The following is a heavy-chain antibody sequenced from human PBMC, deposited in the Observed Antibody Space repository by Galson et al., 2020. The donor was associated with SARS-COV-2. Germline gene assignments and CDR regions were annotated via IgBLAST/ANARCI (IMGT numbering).Heavy chain of an antibody. V-gene: IGHV1-18*01. CDR2: INVYNDNT. Sequence: ASVKVSCKASGYTFSNYVLSWVRQAPGQGLEWMGWINVYNDNTNYAQNLQGRVTMTTDTSTNTAYMEVRSLRSDDTAVYYCARLAYGSKHFDYWGQGTLVTVSS. CDR1: GYTFSNYV. J-gene: IGHJ4*02. D-gene: IGHD6-13*01. CDR3: ARLAYGSKHFDY.